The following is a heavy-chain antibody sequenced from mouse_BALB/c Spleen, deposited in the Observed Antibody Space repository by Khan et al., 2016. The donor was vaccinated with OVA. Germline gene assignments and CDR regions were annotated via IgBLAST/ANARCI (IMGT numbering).Heavy chain of an antibody. CDR3: ARGGYWGFAY. J-gene: IGHJ3*01. Sequence: QVQLKQSGAELVKPGASVKLSCKASGYTFTSYDINWVRQRPEQGLEWIGWMFPGDGSTKYNENFKGKATLTTDKSSSTAYMQLSRRTSEDAGAYCCARGGYWGFAYWGQGTLVTVSA. D-gene: IGHD4-1*01. CDR1: GYTFTSYD. V-gene: IGHV1-85*01. CDR2: MFPGDGST.